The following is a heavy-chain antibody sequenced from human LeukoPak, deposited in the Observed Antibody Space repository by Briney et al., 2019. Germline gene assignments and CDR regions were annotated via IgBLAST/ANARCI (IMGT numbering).Heavy chain of an antibody. J-gene: IGHJ6*03. V-gene: IGHV4-34*01. CDR1: GGSFSDYY. CDR2: INHSGST. Sequence: ETLSLTCAVYGGSFSDYYWSWIRQPPGKGLEWIGEINHSGSTNYNPSLKSRVTISVDTSKNQFSLKLSSVTAADTAVYYCARTTEGYCRGRSCYSYYYYMDVWGKGTTVTVSS. D-gene: IGHD2-15*01. CDR3: ARTTEGYCRGRSCYSYYYYMDV.